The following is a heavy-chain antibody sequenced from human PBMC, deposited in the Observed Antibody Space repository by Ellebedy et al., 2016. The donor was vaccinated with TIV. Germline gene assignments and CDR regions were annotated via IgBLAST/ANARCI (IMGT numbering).Heavy chain of an antibody. Sequence: PGGSLRLSCAASEFTFSDYHMSWIRQAPGKGLEWVSYISSSSSSTNYAASVKGRFTTSRDDAKTSLYLQMKSLRAEDTAVYYCARGRVVRGVKSYYYGMDVWGQGTTVTVSS. CDR1: EFTFSDYH. D-gene: IGHD3-10*01. CDR3: ARGRVVRGVKSYYYGMDV. J-gene: IGHJ6*02. V-gene: IGHV3-11*06. CDR2: ISSSSSST.